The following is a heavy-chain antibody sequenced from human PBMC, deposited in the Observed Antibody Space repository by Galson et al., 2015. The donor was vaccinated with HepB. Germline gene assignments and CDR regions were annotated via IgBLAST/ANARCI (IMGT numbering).Heavy chain of an antibody. D-gene: IGHD7-27*01. CDR3: ARDPPLGTPFDF. CDR2: ISSDSAYM. V-gene: IGHV3-21*01. J-gene: IGHJ4*02. Sequence: SLRLYCATSGFRFSSYNMIWVRQAPGKGLEWVSSISSDSAYMYYADSVKGRFSISRDNAENSLYLQMNSLGTDDTAVYFCARDPPLGTPFDFWGQGTLVTVSS. CDR1: GFRFSSYN.